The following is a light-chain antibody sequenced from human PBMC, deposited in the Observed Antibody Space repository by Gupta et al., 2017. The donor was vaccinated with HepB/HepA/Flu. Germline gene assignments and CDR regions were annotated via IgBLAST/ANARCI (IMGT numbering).Light chain of an antibody. Sequence: DIQMTQSPSSLSASVGDRVTITCQASQDISNYLNWYQQKPGKAPKLLIYDASNLETGVPSRFSGSGSGTDFTFTISSLHPEDIATYYCQQYDNLPPFTFGPGTKVDFK. CDR2: DAS. V-gene: IGKV1-33*01. J-gene: IGKJ3*01. CDR1: QDISNY. CDR3: QQYDNLPPFT.